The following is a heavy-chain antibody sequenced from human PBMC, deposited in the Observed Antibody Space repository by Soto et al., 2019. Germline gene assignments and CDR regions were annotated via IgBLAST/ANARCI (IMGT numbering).Heavy chain of an antibody. CDR2: IYYSGIT. CDR1: GGSISSYY. Sequence: QVQLQESGPGLVKPSETLSLTCTVSGGSISSYYWSWIRQPPGKGLEWIGYIYYSGITNYNPSLKSRVTISVDTSKNQFSLKLSSVTAADTAVYYCARDNGYSYGYTLDHWGQGTLVTVS. D-gene: IGHD5-18*01. CDR3: ARDNGYSYGYTLDH. V-gene: IGHV4-59*01. J-gene: IGHJ4*02.